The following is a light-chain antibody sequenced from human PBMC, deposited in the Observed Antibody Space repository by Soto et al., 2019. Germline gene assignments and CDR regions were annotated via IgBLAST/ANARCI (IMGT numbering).Light chain of an antibody. CDR3: ASFRSGTILV. J-gene: IGLJ1*01. V-gene: IGLV2-14*01. CDR2: QVN. CDR1: RSDIGDSNF. Sequence: QSALTQPASVSGSPGKSVTISCTGPRSDIGDSNFISWYQHSPGKAPRLLIYQVNNRPSGVSGRFSGSKAGNTASLTISGLLYDDEADYFCASFRSGTILVFGSGTKVTVL.